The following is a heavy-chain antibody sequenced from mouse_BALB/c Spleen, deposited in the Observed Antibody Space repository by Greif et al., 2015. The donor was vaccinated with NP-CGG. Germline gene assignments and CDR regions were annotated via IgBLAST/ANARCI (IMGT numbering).Heavy chain of an antibody. CDR1: GYAFTNYL. CDR3: ARGGYYYAMDY. Sequence: VQLQQSGAELVRPGTSVKVSCKASGYAFTNYLIVWVKQRPGQGLEWIGVINPGSGGTNYNEKFKGKATLTADKSSSTAYMQLSSLTSDDSAVYFCARGGYYYAMDYWGQGTSVTVSS. V-gene: IGHV1-54*01. CDR2: INPGSGGT. J-gene: IGHJ4*01.